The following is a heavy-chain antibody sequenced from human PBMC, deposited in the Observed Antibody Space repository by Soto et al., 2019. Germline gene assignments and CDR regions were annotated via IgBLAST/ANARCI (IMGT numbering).Heavy chain of an antibody. CDR1: GGTFSSYA. CDR3: AAGIPDIVVVPAAISD. Sequence: SVKVSCKASGGTFSSYAISWVRQAPGQGLEWMGGIIPIFGTANYAQKFQGRVTITADESTSTAYMELSSLRSEDTAVYYCAAGIPDIVVVPAAISDWGQGTLVTVST. V-gene: IGHV1-69*13. D-gene: IGHD2-2*01. CDR2: IIPIFGTA. J-gene: IGHJ4*02.